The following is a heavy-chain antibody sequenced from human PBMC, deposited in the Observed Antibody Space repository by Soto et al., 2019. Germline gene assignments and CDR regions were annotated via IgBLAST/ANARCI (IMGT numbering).Heavy chain of an antibody. CDR2: IYYSGTT. Sequence: PSETLSLTCTVSGDSISRGTYYWGWIRQPPGKGLEWIGNIYYSGTTYYNPSLKSRVTISVDTSKNQFSLKLSSVTAADTAVYYCASIYGGNFPPFHWGQGTQVTVSS. CDR3: ASIYGGNFPPFH. J-gene: IGHJ4*02. CDR1: GDSISRGTYY. D-gene: IGHD4-17*01. V-gene: IGHV4-39*01.